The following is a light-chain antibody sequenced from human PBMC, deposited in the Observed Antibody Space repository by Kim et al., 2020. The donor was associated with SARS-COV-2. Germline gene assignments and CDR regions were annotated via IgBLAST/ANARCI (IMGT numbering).Light chain of an antibody. Sequence: AAGGDRVPITCRARQGISTYLAWYQQKPGKATKLLIYSASTLQSGVPSRFSGSGSGTDFTLTISSLQLEDFATYYCQQLNSYPITFGQGTRLEIK. CDR3: QQLNSYPIT. CDR2: SAS. V-gene: IGKV1-9*01. CDR1: QGISTY. J-gene: IGKJ5*01.